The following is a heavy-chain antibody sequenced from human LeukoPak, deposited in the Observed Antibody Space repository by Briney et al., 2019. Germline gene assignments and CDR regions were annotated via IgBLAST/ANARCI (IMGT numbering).Heavy chain of an antibody. Sequence: PGRSLRLSCAASGFTFSSYAMHWVRQAPGKGLEWVAVISYDGSNKYYADSVKGRFTISRDNSKNTLYLQMNSLRAEDTAVYYCARVASFNYYDSSGYLPGDAFDIWGQGTMVTVSS. CDR1: GFTFSSYA. CDR3: ARVASFNYYDSSGYLPGDAFDI. CDR2: ISYDGSNK. V-gene: IGHV3-30*04. J-gene: IGHJ3*02. D-gene: IGHD3-22*01.